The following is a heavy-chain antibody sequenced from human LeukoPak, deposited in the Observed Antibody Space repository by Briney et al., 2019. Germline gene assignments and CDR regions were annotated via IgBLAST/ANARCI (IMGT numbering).Heavy chain of an antibody. J-gene: IGHJ2*01. CDR2: IIPIFGKK. CDR1: VGPFSSFA. V-gene: IGHV1-69*06. CDR3: GSRGPGMKHSAFSQNWYFDL. Sequence: SVKLSCTASVGPFSSFAISWVRRAPGQGLEWMGGIIPIFGKKNYAQKIQGTDTITADKATSTHYMELSSLRSEDTAVCYCGSRGPGMKHSAFSQNWYFDLWGGGTLDTVSS.